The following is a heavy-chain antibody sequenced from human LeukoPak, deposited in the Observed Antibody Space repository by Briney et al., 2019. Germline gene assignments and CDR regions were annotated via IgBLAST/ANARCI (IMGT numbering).Heavy chain of an antibody. D-gene: IGHD1-26*01. Sequence: ASVKVSCKASGYTFTGYYIHWVRQAPGQGLEWMGWISPNSGGTNYAQRFQGRVTMTRDTSISAAYMELSRLASDDTAVYYCSIAREDGGGYLADYWGQGTLVTVSS. CDR3: SIAREDGGGYLADY. V-gene: IGHV1-2*02. CDR2: ISPNSGGT. CDR1: GYTFTGYY. J-gene: IGHJ4*02.